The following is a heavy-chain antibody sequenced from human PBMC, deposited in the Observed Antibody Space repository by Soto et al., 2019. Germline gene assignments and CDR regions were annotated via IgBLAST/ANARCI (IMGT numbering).Heavy chain of an antibody. CDR2: ISSSSSYI. Sequence: GGSLRLSCAASGFTFSSYSMNWVRQAPGKGLEWVSSISSSSSYIYYADSVKGRFTIYRDNAKNSLYLQMNSLRAEDTAVYYCARVSGSFGMDVWGQGTTVTVSS. V-gene: IGHV3-21*01. D-gene: IGHD1-26*01. CDR3: ARVSGSFGMDV. J-gene: IGHJ6*02. CDR1: GFTFSSYS.